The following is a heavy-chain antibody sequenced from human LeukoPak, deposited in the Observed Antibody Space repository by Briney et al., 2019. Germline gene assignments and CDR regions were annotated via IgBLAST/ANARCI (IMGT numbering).Heavy chain of an antibody. CDR2: IYYTGAT. CDR3: ARAGYSYGTGYYFDY. D-gene: IGHD5-18*01. Sequence: HPSETLSLTCTVSGGSISSYYWSWIRLPPGKGLEWIGYIYYTGATYYNPSLKSRVTISLATSKNQFSLKLSSVTAADAAVYYCARAGYSYGTGYYFDYWGQGALVTVSS. V-gene: IGHV4-59*01. CDR1: GGSISSYY. J-gene: IGHJ4*02.